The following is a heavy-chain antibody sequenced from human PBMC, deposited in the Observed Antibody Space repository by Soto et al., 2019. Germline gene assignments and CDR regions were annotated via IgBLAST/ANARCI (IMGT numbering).Heavy chain of an antibody. CDR3: ARETYSDSRTLNIHFDL. Sequence: SETLSLTCTVSGGSVTNGINCWNWIRQPPGRGLEWIGYIYHIGNTNYNPSLKGRVTISIDTSRNQVSLNLNSVTAADTAVYYCARETYSDSRTLNIHFDLWGQGTLVTV. D-gene: IGHD3-10*01. J-gene: IGHJ4*02. CDR2: IYHIGNT. V-gene: IGHV4-61*01. CDR1: GGSVTNGINC.